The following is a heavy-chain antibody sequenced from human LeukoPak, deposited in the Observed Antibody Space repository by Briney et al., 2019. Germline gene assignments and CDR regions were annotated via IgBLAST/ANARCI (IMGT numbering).Heavy chain of an antibody. CDR3: ARIKTMLPAVNAFDI. J-gene: IGHJ3*02. D-gene: IGHD3-10*01. CDR2: IYSGGYT. CDR1: GLTVTSNY. Sequence: AGGSLRLSCVASGLTVTSNYMNWVRQAPGKGLEWVSVIYSGGYTYYSDSVKGRFTISRDNSKNTLYLQMNSLRTEDTAVYYCARIKTMLPAVNAFDIWGQGTLVTVSS. V-gene: IGHV3-53*01.